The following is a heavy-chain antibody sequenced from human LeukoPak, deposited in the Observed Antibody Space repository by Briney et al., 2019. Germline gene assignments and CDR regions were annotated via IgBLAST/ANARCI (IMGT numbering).Heavy chain of an antibody. CDR3: AKDSEVVPAAQFDY. Sequence: GGSLRLSCAASGFTFSSYAMSWVRQAPGKGLEWVSAISGSGGSTCYADSVKGRFTISRDNSKNTLYLQMNSLRAEDTAVYYCAKDSEVVPAAQFDYWGQGTLVTVSS. D-gene: IGHD2-2*01. CDR1: GFTFSSYA. V-gene: IGHV3-23*01. J-gene: IGHJ4*02. CDR2: ISGSGGST.